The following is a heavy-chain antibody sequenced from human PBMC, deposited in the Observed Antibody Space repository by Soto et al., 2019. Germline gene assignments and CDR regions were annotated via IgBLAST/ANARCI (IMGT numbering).Heavy chain of an antibody. J-gene: IGHJ5*02. V-gene: IGHV4-30-4*01. CDR3: ARHYYGSGSYYNRGINWFDP. CDR1: GGSISSGDYY. CDR2: IYYSGST. D-gene: IGHD3-10*01. Sequence: SETLSLTCTVSGGSISSGDYYWSWIRQPPGKGLEWIGHIYYSGSTYYNPSLKSRVTISVDTSKNQFSLKLSSVTAADTAVYYCARHYYGSGSYYNRGINWFDPWGQGTLVTVSS.